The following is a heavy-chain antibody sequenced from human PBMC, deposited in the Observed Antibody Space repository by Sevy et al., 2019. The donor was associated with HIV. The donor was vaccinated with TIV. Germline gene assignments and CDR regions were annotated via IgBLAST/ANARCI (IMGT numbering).Heavy chain of an antibody. CDR1: GGSINSDH. CDR2: VYYIGGT. CDR3: AIRNGFAI. V-gene: IGHV4-59*08. Sequence: SETLSLTCTVSGGSINSDHWNWIRQPPGKGLEWIGYVYYIGGTNYNPSLKNRVTISVDRTKNQFSLNLTSVTAADTAVYYCAIRNGFAIWGQGTMVTVSS. J-gene: IGHJ3*02. D-gene: IGHD2-8*01.